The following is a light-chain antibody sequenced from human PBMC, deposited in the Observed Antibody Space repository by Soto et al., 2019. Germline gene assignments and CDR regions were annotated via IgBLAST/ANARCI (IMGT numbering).Light chain of an antibody. J-gene: IGKJ5*01. Sequence: EIVLTQSPATLSLYAGERATLSCRASQSIGSELAWYQQKPGQAPRLLICDASNRATAIPARFSGSGSPTDFTLTISALEPEDSAIYYCQQRSRWPITFGQGTRLEIK. CDR3: QQRSRWPIT. CDR2: DAS. V-gene: IGKV3-11*01. CDR1: QSIGSE.